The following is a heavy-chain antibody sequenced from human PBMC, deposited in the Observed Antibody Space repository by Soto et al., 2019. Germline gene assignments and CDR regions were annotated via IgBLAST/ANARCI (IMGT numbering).Heavy chain of an antibody. CDR1: GGSISSSSYY. Sequence: PSETLSLTCTVSGGSISSSSYYLGWIRQPPGKGLEWIGSIYYSGSTYYNPSLKSRVTISVDTSKNQFSLKLSSVTAADTAVYYCADYGDYGSAFDIWGQGTMVTVSS. V-gene: IGHV4-39*01. D-gene: IGHD4-17*01. J-gene: IGHJ3*02. CDR3: ADYGDYGSAFDI. CDR2: IYYSGST.